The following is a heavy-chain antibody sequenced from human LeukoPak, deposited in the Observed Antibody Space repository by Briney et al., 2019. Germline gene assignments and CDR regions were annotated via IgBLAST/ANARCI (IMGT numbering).Heavy chain of an antibody. CDR2: IWYDGSNK. J-gene: IGHJ6*02. CDR3: ARVEMTNYGMDV. Sequence: QPGGSLRLSCAASGFTFSSYGMHWVRQAPGKGLEWVAVIWYDGSNKYYADSVKGRFTISRDNSKNTLYLQTNSVRAEDTAVYYCARVEMTNYGMDVWGQGTTVTVSS. V-gene: IGHV3-33*01. CDR1: GFTFSSYG. D-gene: IGHD5-24*01.